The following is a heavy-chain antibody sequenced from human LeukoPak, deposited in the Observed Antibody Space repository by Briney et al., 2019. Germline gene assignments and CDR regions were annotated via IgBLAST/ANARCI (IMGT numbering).Heavy chain of an antibody. J-gene: IGHJ6*04. CDR2: IKSKTGTGTS. D-gene: IGHD3-9*01. CDR1: GFTFSNAW. V-gene: IGHV3-15*01. CDR3: TTGLAYYDILPGYPQNYYHYGMDV. Sequence: GGSLRLSCAASGFTFSNAWMSWVRQAPGKGLEWVCRIKSKTGTGTSAYAAPVRCRFTISRDGSKITLYLQMKSLKTEDTAVYYCTTGLAYYDILPGYPQNYYHYGMDVRGKATTATVSS.